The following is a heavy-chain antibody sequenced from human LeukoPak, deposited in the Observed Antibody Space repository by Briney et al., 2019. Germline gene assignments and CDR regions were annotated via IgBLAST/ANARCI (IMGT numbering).Heavy chain of an antibody. CDR3: ARDGARWIQLWPLYYFDY. D-gene: IGHD5-18*01. CDR1: GFNFNDYA. Sequence: GGSLRLSCAASGFNFNDYAIHWVRQAPGKGLEWVAVISYDGENEYYADSVKGRFTISRDNSNNTLSLQMNSLRPDDTAVYYCARDGARWIQLWPLYYFDYWGQGTLVTVSS. J-gene: IGHJ4*02. V-gene: IGHV3-30*03. CDR2: ISYDGENE.